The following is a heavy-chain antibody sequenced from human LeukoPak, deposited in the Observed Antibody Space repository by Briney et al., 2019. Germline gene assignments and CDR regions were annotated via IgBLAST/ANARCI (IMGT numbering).Heavy chain of an antibody. V-gene: IGHV4-4*07. Sequence: ETLSLTCTVSGGSISSYYWSWIRQPAGKGLEWIGRIYTSGSTNYNPSLKSRVTMSVDTSKNQFSLKLSPVTAADTAVYYCARDLSSRNWFDPWGQGTLVTVSS. D-gene: IGHD2-15*01. CDR1: GGSISSYY. CDR2: IYTSGST. J-gene: IGHJ5*02. CDR3: ARDLSSRNWFDP.